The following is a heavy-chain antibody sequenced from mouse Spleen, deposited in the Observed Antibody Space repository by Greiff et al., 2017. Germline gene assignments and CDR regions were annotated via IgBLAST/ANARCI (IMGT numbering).Heavy chain of an antibody. CDR2: ISSGSSTI. CDR3: ARGDGYYAHYFDY. CDR1: GFTFSDYG. D-gene: IGHD2-3*01. Sequence: EVQLVESGGGLVKPGGSLKLSCAASGFTFSDYGMHWVRQAPEKGLEWVAYISSGSSTIYYADTVKGRFTISRDNAKNTLFLQMTSLRSEDTAMYYCARGDGYYAHYFDYWGQGTTLTVSS. J-gene: IGHJ2*01. V-gene: IGHV5-17*01.